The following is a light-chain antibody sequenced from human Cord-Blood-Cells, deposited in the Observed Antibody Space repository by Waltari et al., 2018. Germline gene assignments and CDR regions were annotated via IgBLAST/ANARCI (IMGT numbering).Light chain of an antibody. Sequence: DIQMTQSPSTPSPSVGDTVTLTCRASQSISSWLAWYQQKPGKAPKRLIYKASSLESGVPSRFSGSGSGTEFTLTISSLQPDDFATYYCQQDNSYSTFGQGTKVEIK. CDR3: QQDNSYST. CDR2: KAS. V-gene: IGKV1-5*03. J-gene: IGKJ1*01. CDR1: QSISSW.